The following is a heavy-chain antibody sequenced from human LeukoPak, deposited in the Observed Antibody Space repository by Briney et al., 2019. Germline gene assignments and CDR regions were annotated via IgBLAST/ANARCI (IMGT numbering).Heavy chain of an antibody. J-gene: IGHJ4*02. CDR1: GFTVSSNS. D-gene: IGHD4/OR15-4a*01. CDR2: IYSDNT. V-gene: IGHV3-53*01. Sequence: GGSLRLSCTVSGFTVSSNSMSWVRQAPGKGLEWVSFIYSDNTHYSDSVKSRFTISRDNSKNTLYLQMNSLSAEDTDVYYCERRAGAYSHPYDYWGQGTLVTVSS. CDR3: ERRAGAYSHPYDY.